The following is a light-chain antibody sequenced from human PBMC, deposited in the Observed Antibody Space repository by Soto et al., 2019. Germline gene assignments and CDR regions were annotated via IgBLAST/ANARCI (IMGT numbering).Light chain of an antibody. CDR1: QSVLYSSNNKNY. J-gene: IGKJ4*01. V-gene: IGKV4-1*01. CDR2: WAS. Sequence: DIVMTQSPDSLAPSLGERATINCTSSQSVLYSSNNKNYLAWYQQKQGQTPKLLIYWASTRESGVPDRFSGSGSGTDFTLTISRLQAEDVEVYYCQQYYSNPLTFGGGTKVDIK. CDR3: QQYYSNPLT.